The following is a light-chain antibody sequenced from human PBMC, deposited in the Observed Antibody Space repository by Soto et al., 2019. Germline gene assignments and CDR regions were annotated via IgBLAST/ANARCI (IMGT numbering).Light chain of an antibody. Sequence: EIVLTQSPGTLSFSPGERATLSCRASQSVSSSYLAWYQQKPGQAPRLLIYGASSRATGIPDRFSGSGSGTDFTLTISRLEPEDFAVYYCQQYGSSRTFGQRTKVEIK. CDR1: QSVSSSY. J-gene: IGKJ1*01. CDR2: GAS. V-gene: IGKV3-20*01. CDR3: QQYGSSRT.